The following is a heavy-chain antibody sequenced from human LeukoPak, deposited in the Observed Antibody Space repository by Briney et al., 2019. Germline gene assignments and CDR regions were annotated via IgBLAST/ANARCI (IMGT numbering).Heavy chain of an antibody. CDR3: ARSGHCSGTGCYAEGVDF. Sequence: APVKVSCKASGYIFSRNGITWVRQAPGQGLEWMGWISGYNGNTVYAQMFRDRVTMTTDTSTNTAYMDLRSLRSDDTAVYYCARSGHCSGTGCYAEGVDFWGQGTLVTVS. V-gene: IGHV1-18*01. CDR1: GYIFSRNG. CDR2: ISGYNGNT. J-gene: IGHJ4*02. D-gene: IGHD2-2*01.